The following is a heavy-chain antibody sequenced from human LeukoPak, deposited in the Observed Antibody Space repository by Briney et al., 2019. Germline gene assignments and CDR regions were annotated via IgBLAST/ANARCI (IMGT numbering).Heavy chain of an antibody. D-gene: IGHD5-18*01. CDR3: TLRGYNYVGFDH. CDR1: GFTFNSYW. V-gene: IGHV3-74*01. CDR2: INSDGSSA. J-gene: IGHJ4*02. Sequence: GGSLRLSCAASGFTFNSYWMHWVRQAPGKGLVWVSRINSDGSSANYADSVQGRFIISRDNAKNTLYLQINSLRADDTAVYYCTLRGYNYVGFDHRGQGTLVTVSS.